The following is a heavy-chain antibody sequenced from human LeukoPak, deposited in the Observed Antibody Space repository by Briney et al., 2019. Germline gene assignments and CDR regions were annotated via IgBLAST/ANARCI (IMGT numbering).Heavy chain of an antibody. CDR3: ARALTVVGTTVEYFDY. V-gene: IGHV1-18*01. J-gene: IGHJ4*02. Sequence: ASVKVSCKASGYTFTSYGISWVRQAPGQGLEWMGWISAYDGNTNYAQKLQGRVTMTTDTSTSTAYMELRSLRSDDTAVYYCARALTVVGTTVEYFDYWGQGTLVTVSS. CDR2: ISAYDGNT. D-gene: IGHD1-14*01. CDR1: GYTFTSYG.